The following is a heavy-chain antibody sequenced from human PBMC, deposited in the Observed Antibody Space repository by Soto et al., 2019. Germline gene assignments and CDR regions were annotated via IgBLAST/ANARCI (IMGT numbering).Heavy chain of an antibody. J-gene: IGHJ5*02. V-gene: IGHV4-39*01. D-gene: IGHD2-15*01. CDR3: ARWGYCSGGSCYRHNWFDP. CDR1: GDSISSSSYY. Sequence: LSLTCSVSGDSISSSSYYWGWIRQPPGKGLEWIGSFYYTGTTYYNPSLKSRVTISVDTPKNQFSLKLTSVTAADKAVYYCARWGYCSGGSCYRHNWFDPWGQGILVTVS. CDR2: FYYTGTT.